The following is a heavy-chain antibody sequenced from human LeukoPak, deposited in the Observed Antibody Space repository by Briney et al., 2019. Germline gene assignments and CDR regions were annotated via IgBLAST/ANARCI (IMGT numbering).Heavy chain of an antibody. V-gene: IGHV3-7*03. CDR2: IKQDGSEK. CDR3: ARDVLAAGATGTFDI. D-gene: IGHD1-14*01. J-gene: IGHJ3*02. Sequence: GGSLRLSCAASGFTFSTYAMAWVRQAPGKGLEWVANIKQDGSEKYYVDSVKGRFTISRDNAKTSLYLQMNSLRAEDTAVYYCARDVLAAGATGTFDIWGQGTMVTVSS. CDR1: GFTFSTYA.